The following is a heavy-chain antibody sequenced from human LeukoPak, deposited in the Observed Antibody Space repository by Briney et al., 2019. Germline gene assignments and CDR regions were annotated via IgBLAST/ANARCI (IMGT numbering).Heavy chain of an antibody. Sequence: ASVKVSCKASGYTFTDYGISWVRQAPGQGLEWMGWINPNSGGTNYAQKFQGWVTMTRDTSISTAYMELSRLRSDDTAVYYCARGISTYYDILTGYCYFDYWGQGTLVTVSS. J-gene: IGHJ4*02. CDR1: GYTFTDYG. CDR3: ARGISTYYDILTGYCYFDY. CDR2: INPNSGGT. D-gene: IGHD3-9*01. V-gene: IGHV1-2*04.